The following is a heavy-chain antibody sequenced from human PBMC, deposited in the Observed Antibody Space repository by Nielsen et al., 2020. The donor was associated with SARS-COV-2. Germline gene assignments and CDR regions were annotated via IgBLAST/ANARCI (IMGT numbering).Heavy chain of an antibody. CDR3: ASDSSGYIDY. D-gene: IGHD3-22*01. CDR1: GFTFDDYA. J-gene: IGHJ4*02. Sequence: GESLKISCAASGFTFDDYAMHWVRQAPGKGLEWVSGINWNGGSTGYADSVKGRFTISRDNAKNSLYLQMNSLRAEDTALYYCASDSSGYIDYWGQGTLVTVSS. CDR2: INWNGGST. V-gene: IGHV3-20*04.